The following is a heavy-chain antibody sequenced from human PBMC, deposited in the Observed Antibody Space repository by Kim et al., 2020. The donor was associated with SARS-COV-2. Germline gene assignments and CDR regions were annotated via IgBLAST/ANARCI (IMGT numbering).Heavy chain of an antibody. CDR2: RYINGNT. Sequence: SETLSLTCTVSSGSISSGNYYWNWIRQPAGKGLEWIGRRYINGNTNYNPSLQGRVTMSLDTSKNHFSVRLTSVTAADTAVYYCARGRYSSTWDAYFYYGLDVWGQGTTVTVSS. D-gene: IGHD6-13*01. CDR1: SGSISSGNYY. CDR3: ARGRYSSTWDAYFYYGLDV. J-gene: IGHJ6*02. V-gene: IGHV4-61*02.